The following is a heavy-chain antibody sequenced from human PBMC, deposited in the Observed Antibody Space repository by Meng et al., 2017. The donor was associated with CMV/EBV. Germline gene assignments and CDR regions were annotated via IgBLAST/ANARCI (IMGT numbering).Heavy chain of an antibody. D-gene: IGHD6-13*01. J-gene: IGHJ6*02. CDR2: IIPILGIA. Sequence: SVKVSCKASGGTFSSYAINWVRQAPGQGLEWMGGIIPILGIANYAQKFQGRVTITADKSTSTAYMELSSLRSEDTAVYYCARLRGGKAAAGNWDYYYYYGMDVWGQGTTVTVSS. V-gene: IGHV1-69*10. CDR1: GGTFSSYA. CDR3: ARLRGGKAAAGNWDYYYYYGMDV.